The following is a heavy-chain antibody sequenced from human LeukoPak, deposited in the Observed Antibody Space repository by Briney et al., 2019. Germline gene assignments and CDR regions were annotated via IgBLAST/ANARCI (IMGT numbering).Heavy chain of an antibody. D-gene: IGHD6-6*01. CDR2: IYTSGST. V-gene: IGHV4-61*02. J-gene: IGHJ6*03. CDR1: GGSISSGSYY. Sequence: SETLSLTCTVSGGSISSGSYYWSWIRRPAGKGLEWIGRIYTSGSTNYNPSLKSRVTISVDTSKNQFSLKLSSVTAADTAVYYCARDGQLNDYYYYYMDVWGKGTTVTVSS. CDR3: ARDGQLNDYYYYYMDV.